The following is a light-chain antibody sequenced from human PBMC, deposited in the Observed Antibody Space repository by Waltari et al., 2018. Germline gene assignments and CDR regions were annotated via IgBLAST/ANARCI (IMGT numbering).Light chain of an antibody. CDR1: QSISSW. J-gene: IGKJ1*01. CDR2: KAS. V-gene: IGKV1-5*03. Sequence: DSQMTQSPSTPSASVGDRVPITCRASQSISSWLAWYQQKPGNAPKLLIYKASTLESGVPSRFSGSRSGTEFTLTISSLQPDDFATYYCQQYNSYSRTFGQGTKVEIK. CDR3: QQYNSYSRT.